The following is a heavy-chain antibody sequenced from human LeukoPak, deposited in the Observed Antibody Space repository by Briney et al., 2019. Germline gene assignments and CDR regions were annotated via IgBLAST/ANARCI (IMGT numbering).Heavy chain of an antibody. Sequence: ASVKVSCKASGYTFRNFAISWVRQAPGQGLEWMGWTSAYNGNTNYAHRVQGRVTMTTDTSTSTADMELRSLRTDDTAIYYCARFEDGSSWPWPGLDYWGQGTLVTVSS. CDR3: ARFEDGSSWPWPGLDY. CDR2: TSAYNGNT. J-gene: IGHJ4*02. D-gene: IGHD6-13*01. CDR1: GYTFRNFA. V-gene: IGHV1-18*01.